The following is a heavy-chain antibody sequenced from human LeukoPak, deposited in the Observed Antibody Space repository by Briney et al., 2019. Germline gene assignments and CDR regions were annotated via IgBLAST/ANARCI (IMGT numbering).Heavy chain of an antibody. CDR3: ARASYYYDGLDY. J-gene: IGHJ4*02. CDR2: VYYSGSA. Sequence: SETLSLTCTVSGGSISTYYWNWIRQSPGEALEWIGYVYYSGSANYNPSLRSRVTISVDTSKGQFSLNLTSVTAADTAVYYCARASYYYDGLDYWGQGALVTVSP. CDR1: GGSISTYY. V-gene: IGHV4-59*13. D-gene: IGHD3-22*01.